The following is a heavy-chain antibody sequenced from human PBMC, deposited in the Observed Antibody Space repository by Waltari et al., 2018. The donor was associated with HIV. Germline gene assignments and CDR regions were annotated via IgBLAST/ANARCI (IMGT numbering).Heavy chain of an antibody. J-gene: IGHJ5*02. CDR2: IYHSGST. D-gene: IGHD1-26*01. Sequence: QVHLQESGPGLVKPSETLSLTCAVSGYSISSGYYWGWIRQPPGKGLEWNGNIYHSGSTYYNPSLKSRVTISVDTSKNQFSLKLTSRTAADTAFYYCTRRCVGPGVGFDPWGQGTLVTVSS. V-gene: IGHV4-38-2*01. CDR1: GYSISSGYY. CDR3: TRRCVGPGVGFDP.